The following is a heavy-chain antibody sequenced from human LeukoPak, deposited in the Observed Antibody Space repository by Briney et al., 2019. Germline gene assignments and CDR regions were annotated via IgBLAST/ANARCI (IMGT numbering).Heavy chain of an antibody. CDR1: GGSVTSHY. Sequence: SETLSLTCNVSGGSVTSHYWNWIRRPPGKGLEWIGYLYHTGITKYNPSLKSRVTISVDTFKNQLSLRMTSVTAADTAVYYCARLNVLAMATNFDYWGQGILVTASS. CDR3: ARLNVLAMATNFDY. CDR2: LYHTGIT. V-gene: IGHV4-4*08. D-gene: IGHD5-24*01. J-gene: IGHJ4*02.